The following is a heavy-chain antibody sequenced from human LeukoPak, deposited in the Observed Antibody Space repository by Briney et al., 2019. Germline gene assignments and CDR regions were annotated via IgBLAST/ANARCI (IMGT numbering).Heavy chain of an antibody. J-gene: IGHJ4*02. CDR2: INHSGST. D-gene: IGHD1-26*01. CDR3: ASPREVGATTAPFDY. Sequence: SETLSLTCAVYGGSFSGYYWSWIRQPPGKGLERIGEINHSGSTNYNPSLKSRVTISVDTSKNQFSLKLSSVTAADTAVYYCASPREVGATTAPFDYWGQGTLVTVSS. CDR1: GGSFSGYY. V-gene: IGHV4-34*01.